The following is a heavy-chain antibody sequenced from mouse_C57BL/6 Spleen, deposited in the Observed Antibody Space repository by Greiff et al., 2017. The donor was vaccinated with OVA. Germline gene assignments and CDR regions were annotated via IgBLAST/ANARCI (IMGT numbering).Heavy chain of an antibody. V-gene: IGHV1-53*01. CDR2: INPSNGGT. Sequence: QVHVKQPGTELVKPGASVKLSCKASGYTFTSYWMHWVKQRPGQGLEWIGNINPSNGGTNYNEKFKSKATLTVDKSSSTAYMQLSSLTSEDSAVYYCAREDYDYEVAYWGQGTLVTVSA. J-gene: IGHJ3*01. CDR3: AREDYDYEVAY. CDR1: GYTFTSYW. D-gene: IGHD2-4*01.